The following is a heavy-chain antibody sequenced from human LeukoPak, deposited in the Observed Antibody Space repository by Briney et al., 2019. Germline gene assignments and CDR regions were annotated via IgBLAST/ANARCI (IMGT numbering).Heavy chain of an antibody. Sequence: PGRSLRLSCAASGFTFDDYAMHWVRQAPGKGLEWVSGISWNSGSIGYADSVKGRFTISRDNAKNSLHLQMNSLRAEDTALYYCAKDRAGTNSFWFDPWGQGTLVTVSS. CDR1: GFTFDDYA. D-gene: IGHD1-1*01. CDR3: AKDRAGTNSFWFDP. V-gene: IGHV3-9*01. CDR2: ISWNSGSI. J-gene: IGHJ5*02.